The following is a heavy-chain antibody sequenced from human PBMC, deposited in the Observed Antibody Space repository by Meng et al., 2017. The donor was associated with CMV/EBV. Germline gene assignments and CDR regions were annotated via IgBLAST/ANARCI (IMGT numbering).Heavy chain of an antibody. Sequence: SYGMHWVRQAPGKGLEWVAVIWYDGSNKYYADSVKGRFTISRDNSKNTLYLQMNSLRAEDTAVYYCARDKYYYDSSGYYFYWYFDLWGRGTLVTVSS. CDR1: SYG. J-gene: IGHJ2*01. CDR3: ARDKYYYDSSGYYFYWYFDL. D-gene: IGHD3-22*01. V-gene: IGHV3-33*01. CDR2: IWYDGSNK.